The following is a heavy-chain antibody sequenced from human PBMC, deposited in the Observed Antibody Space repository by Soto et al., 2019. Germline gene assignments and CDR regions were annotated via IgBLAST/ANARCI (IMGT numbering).Heavy chain of an antibody. Sequence: QGQLVQSGGEVKKPGASVKVSCKASGYTFSSYGISWVRQAPGQGREWMRWISGYNVKTNYAQKVQDRVTMTTDTSTSTVYMELRSLRSDDTAVYYCAREGDVPYFYYGMDIWGLGTTVTVSS. CDR2: ISGYNVKT. D-gene: IGHD2-21*02. V-gene: IGHV1-18*01. CDR1: GYTFSSYG. CDR3: AREGDVPYFYYGMDI. J-gene: IGHJ6*02.